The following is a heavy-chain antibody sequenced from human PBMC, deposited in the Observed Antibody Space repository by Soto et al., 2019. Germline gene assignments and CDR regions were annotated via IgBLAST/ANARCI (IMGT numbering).Heavy chain of an antibody. CDR2: IYYSGST. V-gene: IGHV4-39*01. CDR3: ARQGHYDFWSGYYTSYGMDV. J-gene: IGHJ6*02. CDR1: GGSISSSSYY. D-gene: IGHD3-3*01. Sequence: SETLSLTCTVSGGSISSSSYYWGWIRQPPGKGLEWIGSIYYSGSTYYNPSLKSRVTISVDTSKNQFSLKLSSVTAADTAVYYCARQGHYDFWSGYYTSYGMDVWGQGTTVT.